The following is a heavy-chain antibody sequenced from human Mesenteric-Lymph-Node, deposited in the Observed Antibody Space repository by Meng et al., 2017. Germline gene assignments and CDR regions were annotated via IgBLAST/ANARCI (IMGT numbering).Heavy chain of an antibody. V-gene: IGHV3-7*01. Sequence: GESLKISCATSGFTFSKYWMTWFRQAPGKGLEWVANIKEDGSEEFYRDSVKGRFTISRDNAKSSLYLQMNSLRAEDTAIYYCTKDGSGWSAYWGQGTLVTVSS. CDR1: GFTFSKYW. J-gene: IGHJ4*02. CDR3: TKDGSGWSAY. CDR2: IKEDGSEE. D-gene: IGHD6-19*01.